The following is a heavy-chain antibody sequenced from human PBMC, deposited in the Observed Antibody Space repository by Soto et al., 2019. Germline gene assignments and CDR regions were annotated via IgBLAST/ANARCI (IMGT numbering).Heavy chain of an antibody. CDR1: GGTFSRYS. V-gene: IGHV1-69*01. J-gene: IGHJ6*01. CDR2: IVPIFVTT. D-gene: IGHD3-16*02. Sequence: QVQLVQSGAEVKMPGSSVKVSCKSSGGTFSRYSISWVRQAPGQGLEWMGGIVPIFVTTNYAQKFQGRVTITAEESKSTSSMQMMDLRYEDTAVYFCARPDEGSYPSNHHYYSALDVWGQGTRVTVTA. CDR3: ARPDEGSYPSNHHYYSALDV.